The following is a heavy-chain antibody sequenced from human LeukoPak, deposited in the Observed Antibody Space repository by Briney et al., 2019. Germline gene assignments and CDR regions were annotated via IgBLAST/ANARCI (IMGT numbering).Heavy chain of an antibody. V-gene: IGHV1-18*01. CDR3: ARRGGKNYGDYLLYYYYMDV. Sequence: ASVKVSCKASGYTFTSYGISWVRQAPGQGLEWMGWISAYNGDTHYAQKFQGRVTMTTDTSTSTAYMELRSLRSDDTAMFYCARRGGKNYGDYLLYYYYMDVWGKGTTVTVSS. CDR2: ISAYNGDT. J-gene: IGHJ6*03. CDR1: GYTFTSYG. D-gene: IGHD4-17*01.